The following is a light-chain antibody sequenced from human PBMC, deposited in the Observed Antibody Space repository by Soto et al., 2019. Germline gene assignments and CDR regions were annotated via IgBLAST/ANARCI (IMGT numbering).Light chain of an antibody. CDR2: GAS. CDR3: QQYGSSPPIT. Sequence: EIVLTQSPGTLSLSPGERATLSCRASQSVSSSYLAWYQQKPCQAPRLLIYGASRRATGIPDRFSGSGSGTDFTLTISRLEPEDFAVYYGQQYGSSPPITFGQGTRREIK. V-gene: IGKV3-20*01. J-gene: IGKJ5*01. CDR1: QSVSSSY.